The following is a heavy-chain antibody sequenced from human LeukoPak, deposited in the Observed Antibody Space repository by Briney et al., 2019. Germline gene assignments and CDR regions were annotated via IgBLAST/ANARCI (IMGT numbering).Heavy chain of an antibody. J-gene: IGHJ3*02. CDR1: GGSISSGGYF. Sequence: SQTLSLTCTVSGGSISSGGYFGSWIWRPPGEGVGWSGYICHSGSTYYNPSLKSRVTISVDRSNNQFSLKLSAATADHTAVYYCAGRYCSSTSCYGEDAFDIWGQGTMVTVSS. CDR2: ICHSGST. CDR3: AGRYCSSTSCYGEDAFDI. D-gene: IGHD2-2*01. V-gene: IGHV4-30-2*01.